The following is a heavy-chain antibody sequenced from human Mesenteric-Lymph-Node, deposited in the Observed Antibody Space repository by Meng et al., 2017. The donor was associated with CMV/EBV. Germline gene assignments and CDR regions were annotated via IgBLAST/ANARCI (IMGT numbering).Heavy chain of an antibody. J-gene: IGHJ4*02. V-gene: IGHV3-30-3*01. D-gene: IGHD3-3*01. CDR2: ISYDGSNK. Sequence: AMHWVRQAPGKGLEWVAVISYDGSNKYCAAAVEGQFTVSRDNSKNSLYLQMSGLRAEDTAVYYCAVSGTSDFWSGYYGGAGAVDYWGQGTLVTVSS. CDR1: A. CDR3: AVSGTSDFWSGYYGGAGAVDY.